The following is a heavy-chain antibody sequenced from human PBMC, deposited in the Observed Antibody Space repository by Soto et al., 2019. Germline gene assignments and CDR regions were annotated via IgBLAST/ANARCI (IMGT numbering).Heavy chain of an antibody. CDR1: GFTFSKGW. J-gene: IGHJ4*02. CDR3: TADSRTHYASFFDY. V-gene: IGHV3-15*01. D-gene: IGHD3-10*01. Sequence: EVQLVESGGGLVKPGGSLRLSCAASGFTFSKGWMSWVRQAPGKGPEWVGRIKSKTDAETIDYAAPVRGRFTISRDDSENTLYLHMNSLKTEDTAVYYFTADSRTHYASFFDYWGQGILVTVSS. CDR2: IKSKTDAETI.